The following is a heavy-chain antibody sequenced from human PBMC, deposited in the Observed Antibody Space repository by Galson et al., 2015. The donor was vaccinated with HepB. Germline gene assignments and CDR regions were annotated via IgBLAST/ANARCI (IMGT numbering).Heavy chain of an antibody. D-gene: IGHD5-12*01. Sequence: SLRLSCAASGFTFSIYAMSWVRQAPGKGLEWVSAISGSGGSTYYADSVKGRFTISRDNSKNTLYLQMNSLRAEDTAVYYCAKDHTGGYVGINWFDPWGQGTLVTVSS. J-gene: IGHJ5*02. CDR2: ISGSGGST. V-gene: IGHV3-23*01. CDR1: GFTFSIYA. CDR3: AKDHTGGYVGINWFDP.